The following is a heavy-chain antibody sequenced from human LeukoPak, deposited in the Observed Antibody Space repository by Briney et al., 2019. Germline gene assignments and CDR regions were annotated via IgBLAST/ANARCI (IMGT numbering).Heavy chain of an antibody. D-gene: IGHD3-22*01. CDR1: GGSISSYY. V-gene: IGHV4-59*08. CDR2: IYYSGST. CDR3: ARLIYDSSGYYYGSHFDY. Sequence: SETLSLTCTVSGGSISSYYWSWIRQPPGKGLEWIGYIYYSGSTNYNPSLKSRVTISVDTSKNQFSLKLSSVTAADTAVYYCARLIYDSSGYYYGSHFDYWGQGTLVTVSS. J-gene: IGHJ4*02.